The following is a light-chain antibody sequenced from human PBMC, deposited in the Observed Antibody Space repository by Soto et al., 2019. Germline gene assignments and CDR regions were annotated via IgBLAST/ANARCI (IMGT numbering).Light chain of an antibody. CDR1: SSDVGGYNY. J-gene: IGLJ3*02. Sequence: QSALTQPASVSGSPGQSITISCTGTSSDVGGYNYVSWYQQHPGKAPKLMIYDVSKRPSGVSNRFSGSKSGNTAPLTISGLQAEDEADDYYSSYTNTSTHRVFGGGTKLTVL. CDR3: SSYTNTSTHRV. CDR2: DVS. V-gene: IGLV2-14*01.